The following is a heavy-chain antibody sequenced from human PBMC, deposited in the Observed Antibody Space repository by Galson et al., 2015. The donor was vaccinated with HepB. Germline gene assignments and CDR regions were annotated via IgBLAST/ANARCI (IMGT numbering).Heavy chain of an antibody. D-gene: IGHD5-18*01. V-gene: IGHV1-18*04. CDR2: ISAYNGNT. Sequence: SVKVSCKASGYTFTSYGFSWVRQAPGQGLEWMGWISAYNGNTNYAQKLQGRVTMTTDTSTSTAYMELRSLRSDDTAVYYCARDRVKRTGYSYGSRSPDYWGQGTLVTVSS. J-gene: IGHJ4*02. CDR3: ARDRVKRTGYSYGSRSPDY. CDR1: GYTFTSYG.